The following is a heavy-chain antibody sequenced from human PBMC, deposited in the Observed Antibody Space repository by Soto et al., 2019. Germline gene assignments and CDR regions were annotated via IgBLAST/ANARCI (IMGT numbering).Heavy chain of an antibody. J-gene: IGHJ4*02. V-gene: IGHV4-34*01. CDR3: ARGLHASAARTSPFDY. CDR1: GGSFSGYY. Sequence: SETLSLTCAVYGGSFSGYYWSWIRQPPGKGLEWIGEINHSGSTNYNPSLKSRVTISVDTSKNQFSLKLSSVTAADTAVYYCARGLHASAARTSPFDYWGQGTLVTVSS. CDR2: INHSGST. D-gene: IGHD6-13*01.